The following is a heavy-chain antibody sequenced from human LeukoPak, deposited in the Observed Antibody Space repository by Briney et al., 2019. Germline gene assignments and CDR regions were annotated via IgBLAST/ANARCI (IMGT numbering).Heavy chain of an antibody. V-gene: IGHV3-9*01. J-gene: IGHJ6*03. CDR1: GFTFDDYA. D-gene: IGHD3-3*01. CDR3: AKDAVTFWSGYSRYYYYYYYMDV. CDR2: ISWNSGSI. Sequence: PGGSLRLSCAASGFTFDDYAMHWVRQAPGKGLEWVSGISWNSGSIGYADSVKGRFTISRDNAKNYLYLQMNSLRAEDTALYYCAKDAVTFWSGYSRYYYYYYYMDVWGKGTTATVSS.